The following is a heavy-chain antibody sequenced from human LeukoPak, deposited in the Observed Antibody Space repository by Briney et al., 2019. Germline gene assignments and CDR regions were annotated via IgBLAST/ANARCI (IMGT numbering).Heavy chain of an antibody. CDR2: IYHSGDT. CDR3: ARLVRDTATGYWSFDL. D-gene: IGHD5-18*01. Sequence: SETLSLTCSVYDGSIRSYYWSWIRQPPGKGLEWIAYIYHSGDTNYNPSLKSRVAISVDTSKNQFSLKVNSVTAADTAVYYCARLVRDTATGYWSFDLWGRGTLVTVS. J-gene: IGHJ2*01. CDR1: DGSIRSYY. V-gene: IGHV4-59*12.